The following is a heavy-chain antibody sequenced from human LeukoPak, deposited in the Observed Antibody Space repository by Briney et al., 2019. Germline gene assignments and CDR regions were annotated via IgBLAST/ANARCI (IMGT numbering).Heavy chain of an antibody. CDR2: INTGNGNT. CDR1: GYSFSNYA. CDR3: TRDRGTNWWDGMDV. Sequence: ASVKVSCKASGYSFSNYALHWLRQAPGQRLEWMGWINTGNGNTQYSQNFQDRITITSDTSATTVYMEVSSLSSEDMAVYYCTRDRGTNWWDGMDVWGQGTTVTVSS. J-gene: IGHJ6*02. D-gene: IGHD2-8*02. V-gene: IGHV1-3*04.